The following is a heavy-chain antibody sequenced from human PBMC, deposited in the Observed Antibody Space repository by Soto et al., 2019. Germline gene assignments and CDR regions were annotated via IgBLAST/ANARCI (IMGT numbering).Heavy chain of an antibody. J-gene: IGHJ6*02. CDR2: INPSGGST. CDR1: GYTFTSYY. V-gene: IGHV1-46*01. D-gene: IGHD6-13*01. Sequence: GXPVKVSCKASGYTFTSYYVNWVRQAPGQGIEWLGRINPSGGSTSYEQKYQGKVTMIRKTSTSPVYIELSSLRSENSAVYYCARDRRGSSSWHYYYYYYGMDVWGQGTTVTVSS. CDR3: ARDRRGSSSWHYYYYYYGMDV.